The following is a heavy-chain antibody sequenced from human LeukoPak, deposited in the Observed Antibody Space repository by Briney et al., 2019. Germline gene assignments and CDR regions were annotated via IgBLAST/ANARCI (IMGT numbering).Heavy chain of an antibody. CDR2: IYYSGSS. V-gene: IGHV4-59*11. Sequence: SETLSLTRTVSGGSIISHYWSWIRQPPGKGLEWLGYIYYSGSSNYNPSLKSRVTMSADTSKNQFSLKLSSVTAADTAVYYCARVPRSYYYYYYMDVWGKGTTVTVSS. CDR3: ARVPRSYYYYYYMDV. CDR1: GGSIISHY. J-gene: IGHJ6*03.